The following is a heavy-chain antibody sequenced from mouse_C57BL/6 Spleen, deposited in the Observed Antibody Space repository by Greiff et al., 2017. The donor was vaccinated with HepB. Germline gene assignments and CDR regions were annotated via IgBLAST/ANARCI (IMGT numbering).Heavy chain of an antibody. CDR2: ISYDGSN. V-gene: IGHV3-6*01. CDR3: ARDTGFAY. J-gene: IGHJ3*01. CDR1: GYSITSGYY. Sequence: EVQLQESGPGLVKPSQSLSLTCSVTGYSITSGYYWTWIRQFPGNKLEWMGYISYDGSNNYNPSLKNRISITRDTSKNQFFLKLNSVITEDTATYYCARDTGFAYWGQGTLVTVSA.